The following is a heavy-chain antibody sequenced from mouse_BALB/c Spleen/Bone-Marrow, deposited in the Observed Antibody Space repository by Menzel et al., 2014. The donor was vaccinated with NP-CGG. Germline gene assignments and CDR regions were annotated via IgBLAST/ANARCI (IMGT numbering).Heavy chain of an antibody. Sequence: EVQLQQSGAELVKPGALVKLSCTASGFNIKDTYMHWVKQRPEQGLEWIGRIDPANGNTKYDPKFQGKATITADTSSNRPPLPLSSLTSGDSAVYYCANDCFAFWGKGTRHSVSA. D-gene: IGHD2-4*01. CDR3: ANDCFAF. CDR2: IDPANGNT. CDR1: GFNIKDTY. J-gene: IGHJ3*01. V-gene: IGHV14-3*02.